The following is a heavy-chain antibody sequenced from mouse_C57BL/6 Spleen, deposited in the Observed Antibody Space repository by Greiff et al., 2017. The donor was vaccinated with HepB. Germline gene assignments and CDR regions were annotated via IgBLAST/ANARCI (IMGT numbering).Heavy chain of an antibody. CDR2: IHPNSGST. J-gene: IGHJ4*01. V-gene: IGHV1-64*01. CDR3: ARGNYYGSSFLAMDY. D-gene: IGHD1-1*01. Sequence: QVHVKQPGAELVKPGASVKLTCKASGYTFTSYWMHWVKQRPGQGLEWIGMIHPNSGSTNYNEKFKSKATLTVDKSSSTAYMQLSSLTSEDSAVYYCARGNYYGSSFLAMDYWGQGTSVTVSS. CDR1: GYTFTSYW.